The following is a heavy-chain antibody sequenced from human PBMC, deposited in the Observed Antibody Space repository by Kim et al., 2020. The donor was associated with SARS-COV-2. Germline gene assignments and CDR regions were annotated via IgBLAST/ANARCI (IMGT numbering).Heavy chain of an antibody. CDR2: ITTGRIA. J-gene: IGHJ4*02. CDR3: AKMIPNISWLFDS. CDR1: GFIFSAYA. V-gene: IGHV3-23*01. D-gene: IGHD2-15*01. Sequence: GGSLRLSCAASGFIFSAYAMTWVRQAPGKGLEWVSTITTGRIAFYADSVRGRFSISRNNSKNTLYLQLDSLRVDDTAIYYCAKMIPNISWLFDSWGKGSLVPVSS.